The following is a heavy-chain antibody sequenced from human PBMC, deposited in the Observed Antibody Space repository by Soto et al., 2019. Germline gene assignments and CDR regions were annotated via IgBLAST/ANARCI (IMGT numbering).Heavy chain of an antibody. CDR2: IYYSGST. J-gene: IGHJ4*02. CDR3: ARRYYDFWSGYTLPFDY. D-gene: IGHD3-3*01. V-gene: IGHV4-39*01. Sequence: QLQLQESGPGLVKPSETLSLTCTVSGGSFSSISYSWGWFRQPPGRGLEGFGSIYYSGSTYYNPSLKSRVTISVDTSKNQFSLKLSSVTAADTAVYYCARRYYDFWSGYTLPFDYWGQGTLVTVSS. CDR1: GGSFSSISYS.